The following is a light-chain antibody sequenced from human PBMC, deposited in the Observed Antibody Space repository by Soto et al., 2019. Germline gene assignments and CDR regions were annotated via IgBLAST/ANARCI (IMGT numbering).Light chain of an antibody. CDR3: QQRSNWPVT. Sequence: EIVLTQSAATLSLSPGEGATLSCRASQSVSSYLAWYQQKPGQAPRLLIYDASNRATGIPARFSGSGSGTEFTLTISSLEPADFAVYYCQQRSNWPVTFGLGTKVEV. J-gene: IGKJ1*01. CDR2: DAS. V-gene: IGKV3-11*01. CDR1: QSVSSY.